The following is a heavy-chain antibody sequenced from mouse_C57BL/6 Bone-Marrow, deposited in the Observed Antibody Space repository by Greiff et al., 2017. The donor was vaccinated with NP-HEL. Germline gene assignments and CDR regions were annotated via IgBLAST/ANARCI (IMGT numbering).Heavy chain of an antibody. J-gene: IGHJ1*03. D-gene: IGHD2-5*01. CDR1: GFNIKDDY. CDR3: TTPPYYSNYDWYFDV. Sequence: EVQLQQSGAELVRPGASVKLSCTASGFNIKDDYMHWVKQRPEQGLEWIGWLDPENGDTEYASKFQGKATITADTSSNTAYLQLSSLTSEDTAVYYCTTPPYYSNYDWYFDVWGTGTTVTVSS. V-gene: IGHV14-4*01. CDR2: LDPENGDT.